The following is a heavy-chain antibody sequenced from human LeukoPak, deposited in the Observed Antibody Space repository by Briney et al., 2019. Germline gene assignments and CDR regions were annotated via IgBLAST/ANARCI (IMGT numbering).Heavy chain of an antibody. CDR1: GFTFSSYA. V-gene: IGHV3-23*01. J-gene: IGHJ3*02. Sequence: QTGGSLRLSCAASGFTFSSYAMSWVRQAPGKGLEWVSAISGSGGSTYYADSVKGRFTISRDNSKNTLYLQMNSLRAEDTAVYYCAKDFSYSSSWYEGAFDIWGQGTMVTVSS. CDR2: ISGSGGST. CDR3: AKDFSYSSSWYEGAFDI. D-gene: IGHD6-13*01.